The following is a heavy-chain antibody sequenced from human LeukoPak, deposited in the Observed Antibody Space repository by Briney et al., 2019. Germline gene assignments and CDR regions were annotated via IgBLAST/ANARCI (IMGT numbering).Heavy chain of an antibody. CDR2: ISSSESYI. CDR3: ARMAYYYDGSGYGPLDY. Sequence: GGSLRLSCEASGFTFSSYSMNWVRQAPGKGLEWVSYISSSESYIYYADSVKGRFTISRDNAKNSLNLQMDSLRAEDTAVYYCARMAYYYDGSGYGPLDYWGQGTLVTVSS. CDR1: GFTFSSYS. V-gene: IGHV3-21*01. D-gene: IGHD3-22*01. J-gene: IGHJ4*02.